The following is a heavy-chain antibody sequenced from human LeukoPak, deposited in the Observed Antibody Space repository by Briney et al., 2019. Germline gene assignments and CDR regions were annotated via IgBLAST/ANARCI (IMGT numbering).Heavy chain of an antibody. CDR2: IGNTGHPT. Sequence: GGSLRLSCSASGFTFRNYAVSWVRQAPGKGLEWVSAIGNTGHPTYYADSVKGRFTISRDNSMDTLYLQMNTLRAEDTALYYCAKASSGWPCDYWGQGTLVTVSS. CDR1: GFTFRNYA. D-gene: IGHD6-19*01. J-gene: IGHJ4*02. CDR3: AKASSGWPCDY. V-gene: IGHV3-23*01.